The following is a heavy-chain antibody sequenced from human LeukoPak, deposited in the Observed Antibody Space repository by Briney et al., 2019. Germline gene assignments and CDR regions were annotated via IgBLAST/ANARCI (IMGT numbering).Heavy chain of an antibody. D-gene: IGHD1-1*01. CDR3: ARGKAGRGPFDY. Sequence: PRGAPRLSRASSGFTFNDYWKHWGRQAPGKGLEWVEVIWNDGSNKYYADSLKGRFTISRDNSKNTLYLQMNSLRAEDTAVYYCARGKAGRGPFDYWGQGTLVTVSS. V-gene: IGHV3-33*08. CDR1: GFTFNDYW. J-gene: IGHJ4*02. CDR2: IWNDGSNK.